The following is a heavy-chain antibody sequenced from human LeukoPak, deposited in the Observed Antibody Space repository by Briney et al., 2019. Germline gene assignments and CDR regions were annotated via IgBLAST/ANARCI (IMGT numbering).Heavy chain of an antibody. Sequence: ASVKVSCKASGYTFTGYYMRWVRQAPGQGLEWMGWINPNSGGTNYAQKFQGRVTMTRDTSISTAYMELSRLRSDDTAVYYCARARTNNWYFDLWGRGTLVTVSS. D-gene: IGHD2-8*01. CDR2: INPNSGGT. CDR3: ARARTNNWYFDL. CDR1: GYTFTGYY. J-gene: IGHJ2*01. V-gene: IGHV1-2*02.